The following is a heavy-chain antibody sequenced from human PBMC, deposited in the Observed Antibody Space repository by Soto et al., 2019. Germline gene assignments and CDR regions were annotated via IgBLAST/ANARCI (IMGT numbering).Heavy chain of an antibody. V-gene: IGHV1-69*13. Sequence: SVKVSCKASGGTFSSYAISWVRQAPGQGLEWMGGIIPIFGTANYAQKYQGRVKITADESTSTAYMELSSLRSDDTAVYYCARDSESGYGSGSPNDYWGQGTLVTVSS. CDR3: ARDSESGYGSGSPNDY. J-gene: IGHJ4*02. D-gene: IGHD3-10*01. CDR1: GGTFSSYA. CDR2: IIPIFGTA.